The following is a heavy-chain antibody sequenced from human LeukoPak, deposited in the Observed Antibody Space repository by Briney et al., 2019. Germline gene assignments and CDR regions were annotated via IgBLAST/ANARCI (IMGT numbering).Heavy chain of an antibody. J-gene: IGHJ4*02. V-gene: IGHV3-23*01. D-gene: IGHD5-24*01. CDR3: AKSRRDGYNYVYYFDY. CDR1: GFTFSKFP. Sequence: PGGSLRLSCAASGFTFSKFPMGWVRQAPGKGLEWVSAISGSGGSTYYADSVKGRFTISRDNSKNTLYLQMNSLRAEDTAVYYCAKSRRDGYNYVYYFDYWGQGTLVTVSS. CDR2: ISGSGGST.